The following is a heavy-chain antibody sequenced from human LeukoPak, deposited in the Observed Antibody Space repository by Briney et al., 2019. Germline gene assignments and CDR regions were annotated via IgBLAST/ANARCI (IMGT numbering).Heavy chain of an antibody. D-gene: IGHD3-3*01. CDR3: AKSHLGVPHDY. CDR1: GGSISSVAYY. J-gene: IGHJ4*02. Sequence: SETLSLTCTVSGGSISSVAYYWGWIRQPPGKGLEWIATIHNTGSTYYNPSLKGRITISIDASRNQISPELNSVTAADTAIYYCAKSHLGVPHDYWGQGTLVTVSS. V-gene: IGHV4-39*01. CDR2: IHNTGST.